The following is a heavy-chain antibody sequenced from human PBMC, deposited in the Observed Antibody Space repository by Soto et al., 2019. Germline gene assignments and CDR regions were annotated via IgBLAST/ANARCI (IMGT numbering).Heavy chain of an antibody. J-gene: IGHJ4*02. CDR1: GGSITTGGYY. Sequence: KPXGTLALTCTVSGGSITTGGYYWSWIRQLPGKGLEWIGHRYYSESTYYNPSLKSRVSISLDTSKNQFSLKLSFVTAADTAMYYCARTKCSGGSCYSWSLDYWGQGTPVTVSS. CDR3: ARTKCSGGSCYSWSLDY. CDR2: RYYSEST. V-gene: IGHV4-31*03. D-gene: IGHD2-15*01.